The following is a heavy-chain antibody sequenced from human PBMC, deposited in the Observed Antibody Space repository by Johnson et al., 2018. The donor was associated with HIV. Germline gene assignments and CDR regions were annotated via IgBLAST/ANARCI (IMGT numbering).Heavy chain of an antibody. CDR3: AREGGSSGPDAFDI. Sequence: VQLVESGGGLVKPGGSLRLSCAASGFTFSNAWMSWVRQAPGKGLEWVGRIKSKTDGGTTEYAAPVKGRFTFSRDDSKNTLYLQMNSLRAEDTAVYYCAREGGSSGPDAFDIWGQGTMVTVSS. D-gene: IGHD3-16*01. J-gene: IGHJ3*02. CDR1: GFTFSNAW. CDR2: IKSKTDGGTT. V-gene: IGHV3-15*01.